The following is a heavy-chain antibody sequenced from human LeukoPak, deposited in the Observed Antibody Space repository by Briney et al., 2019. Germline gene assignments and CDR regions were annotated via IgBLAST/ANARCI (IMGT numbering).Heavy chain of an antibody. Sequence: PSETLSLTCTVSGGSISSYYWSWIRQPPGKGLEWIGYIYYSGGTNYNPSLKSRVTISVDTSKNQFSLKLSSVTAADTAVYYCARDYGDYGYFQHWGQGTLVTVSS. J-gene: IGHJ1*01. V-gene: IGHV4-59*01. CDR3: ARDYGDYGYFQH. CDR2: IYYSGGT. CDR1: GGSISSYY. D-gene: IGHD4-17*01.